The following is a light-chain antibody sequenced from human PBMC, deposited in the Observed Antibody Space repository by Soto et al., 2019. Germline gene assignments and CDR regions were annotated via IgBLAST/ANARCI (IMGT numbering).Light chain of an antibody. CDR3: QQYGSSPRT. Sequence: EIVLTQSPGTLSLSPGERATISCRASQSVSSSYLAWYQQKPGQAPRLLIYGASRRATGIQDRFSGSGSGTVFTFTISRLEPEAFAVYYCQQYGSSPRTFGQGTRLEIK. V-gene: IGKV3-20*01. CDR1: QSVSSSY. CDR2: GAS. J-gene: IGKJ5*01.